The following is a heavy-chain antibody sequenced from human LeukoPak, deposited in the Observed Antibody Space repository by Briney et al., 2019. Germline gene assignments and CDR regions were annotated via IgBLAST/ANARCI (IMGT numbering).Heavy chain of an antibody. CDR2: ISSSGSTI. D-gene: IGHD5-18*01. CDR1: GFTFSSYE. Sequence: GGSLRLSCAASGFTFSSYEMNWVRQAPGKGLEWVSYISSSGSTICYADSVKGRFTISRDNAKNSLYLQMNSLRAEDTAVYYCALSDTAMGDYWGQGTLVTVSS. CDR3: ALSDTAMGDY. J-gene: IGHJ4*02. V-gene: IGHV3-48*03.